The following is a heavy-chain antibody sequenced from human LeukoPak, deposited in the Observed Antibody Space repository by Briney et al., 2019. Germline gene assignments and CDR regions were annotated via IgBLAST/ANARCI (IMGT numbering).Heavy chain of an antibody. Sequence: GGSLRLSCTASAFTLSTYNMNGVRQAPGKGLEWVSYISSSSSSIYYADSVKGRFTISRDNAKNSVYLQLSSLRAEDTAVYYCTRQTERDAYNRYWGQGTLVTVSS. CDR1: AFTLSTYN. J-gene: IGHJ4*02. CDR3: TRQTERDAYNRY. D-gene: IGHD5-24*01. V-gene: IGHV3-48*04. CDR2: ISSSSSSI.